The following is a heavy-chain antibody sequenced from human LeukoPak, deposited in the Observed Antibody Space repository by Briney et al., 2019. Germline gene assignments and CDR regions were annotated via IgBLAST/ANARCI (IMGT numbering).Heavy chain of an antibody. D-gene: IGHD6-13*01. J-gene: IGHJ4*02. CDR2: VYYTGKT. V-gene: IGHV4-61*10. CDR3: ARSWFSTGPADY. CDR1: GGSISSGSYY. Sequence: SETLSLTCTVSGGSISSGSYYYSWIRQPAGKGLEWIGYVYYTGKTDFNPSLKSRVTISVDKSKNQFSLKLTSVTAADTAVYYCARSWFSTGPADYWGQGTLVTVSS.